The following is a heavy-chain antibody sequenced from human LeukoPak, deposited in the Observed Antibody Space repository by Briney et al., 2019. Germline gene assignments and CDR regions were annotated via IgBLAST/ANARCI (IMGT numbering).Heavy chain of an antibody. CDR2: INPNSGGT. J-gene: IGHJ5*02. Sequence: ASVTVSCTASGYTFTGYYMHWVRQAPGQGLEWMGWINPNSGGTNYAQKFQGRVTMTRDTSISTAYMELSRLRSDYTSVYYCARVAELVVPAATSFDLWGQGTLVTVSS. CDR1: GYTFTGYY. CDR3: ARVAELVVPAATSFDL. D-gene: IGHD2-2*01. V-gene: IGHV1-2*02.